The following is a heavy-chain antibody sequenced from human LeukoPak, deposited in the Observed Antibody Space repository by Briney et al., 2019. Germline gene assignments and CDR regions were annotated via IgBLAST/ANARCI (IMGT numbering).Heavy chain of an antibody. V-gene: IGHV4-39*01. J-gene: IGHJ4*02. CDR2: IYDSGST. CDR1: GGSIRSSYYY. D-gene: IGHD5-24*01. CDR3: VRRLQTRVDY. Sequence: PSETLSLTCTVSGGSIRSSYYYWGWIRQPPGTGLEWIGSIYDSGSTYYNPSLKSRVTISVDTSKNQFSLKLSSVTAADTAVYYCVRRLQTRVDYWGQGTLVTVSS.